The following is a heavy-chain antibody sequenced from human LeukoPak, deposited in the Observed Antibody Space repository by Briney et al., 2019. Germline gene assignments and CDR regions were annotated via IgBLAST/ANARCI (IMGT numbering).Heavy chain of an antibody. V-gene: IGHV3-53*01. CDR2: IYSGGST. D-gene: IGHD1-26*01. J-gene: IGHJ4*02. CDR3: ASGSRGYFDY. CDR1: GFTVSSNY. Sequence: GVLRLPCAASGFTVSSNYMSWVRQAPGKGLEWVSAIYSGGSTCYADSVKGRFTISRDNSKNTLYLQMNGLRAEDTAVYYCASGSRGYFDYWGQGTLVTVSS.